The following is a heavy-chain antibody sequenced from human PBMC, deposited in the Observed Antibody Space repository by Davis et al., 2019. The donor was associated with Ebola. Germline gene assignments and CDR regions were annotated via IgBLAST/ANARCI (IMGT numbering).Heavy chain of an antibody. D-gene: IGHD3-9*01. J-gene: IGHJ4*02. Sequence: GGSLRLSCAGSGFTFSGYWMTWVRQAPGKGLEWVASISYDGNNEYYADSVKGRFTISRDNSKNTLYLQMNSLRAEDTAVYYCARATILNYWGQGTLVTVSS. CDR1: GFTFSGYW. CDR3: ARATILNY. CDR2: ISYDGNNE. V-gene: IGHV3-30*03.